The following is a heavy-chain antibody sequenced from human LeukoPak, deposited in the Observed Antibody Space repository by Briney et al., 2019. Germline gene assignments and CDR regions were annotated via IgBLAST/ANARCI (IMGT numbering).Heavy chain of an antibody. CDR3: ARLARIAVAGTLIWGAFHI. J-gene: IGHJ3*02. V-gene: IGHV5-51*01. D-gene: IGHD6-19*01. CDR2: IYTVDSDT. Sequence: GEPLQISCKCSGYTFTTSWIGWVRHLPGKGLEWMGIIYTVDSDTRYSPSFQGHVTISADKSISTAYLQWSSLKASDTAMYYCARLARIAVAGTLIWGAFHIWGRGTMVTVSS. CDR1: GYTFTTSW.